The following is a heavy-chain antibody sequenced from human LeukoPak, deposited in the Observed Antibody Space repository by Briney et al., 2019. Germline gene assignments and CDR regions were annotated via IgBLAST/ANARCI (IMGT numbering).Heavy chain of an antibody. V-gene: IGHV6-1*01. CDR2: XYYRSKWYN. CDR1: GDSVSSNSAX. D-gene: IGHD6-13*01. CDR3: ARGLRYSSSWPFDY. J-gene: IGHJ4*02. Sequence: SQTLSLTCAISGDSVSSNSAXXNXXRXXXXXXXXXXXXXYYRSKWYNDYAVSVKSRITINPDTSKNQFSLQLNSVTPEDTAVYYCARGLRYSSSWPFDYWGQGTLVTVSS.